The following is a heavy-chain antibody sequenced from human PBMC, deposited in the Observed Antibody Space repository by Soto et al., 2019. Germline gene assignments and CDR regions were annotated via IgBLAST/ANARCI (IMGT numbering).Heavy chain of an antibody. Sequence: GGSLRLSCAASGFTFSSYGMHWVRQAPGKGLEWVAVIWYDGSNKYYADSVKGRFTISRDNSKNTLYLQMNSLRAEDTAVYYCARDAFRSGPPNYYFDYWGQGTLATVSS. CDR3: ARDAFRSGPPNYYFDY. J-gene: IGHJ4*02. V-gene: IGHV3-33*01. D-gene: IGHD2-15*01. CDR1: GFTFSSYG. CDR2: IWYDGSNK.